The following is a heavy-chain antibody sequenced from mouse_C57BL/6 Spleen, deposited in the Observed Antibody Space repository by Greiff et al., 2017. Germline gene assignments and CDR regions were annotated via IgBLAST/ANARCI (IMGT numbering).Heavy chain of an antibody. J-gene: IGHJ2*01. V-gene: IGHV1-26*01. D-gene: IGHD3-3*01. CDR2: INPNNGGT. Sequence: VQLQQSGPELVKPGASVKISCKASGYTFTDYYMNWVKQSHGKSLEWIGDINPNNGGTSYNQKFKGKATLTVDKSSSTAYMQLRSLTSADSAVYYCARRRANLFDYWGQGTTLTVSS. CDR1: GYTFTDYY. CDR3: ARRRANLFDY.